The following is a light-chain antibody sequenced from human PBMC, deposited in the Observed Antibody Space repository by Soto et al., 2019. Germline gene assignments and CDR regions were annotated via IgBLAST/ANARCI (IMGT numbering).Light chain of an antibody. J-gene: IGLJ1*01. CDR3: SSYTSSSTLV. CDR1: SSDVGGYNY. CDR2: EVS. Sequence: QSVLTQPASVSGSPGQSITISCTGTSSDVGGYNYVSWYQQHPGKAPKLMIYEVSNRPSGVSNRFSDSKSGNTASLTISGLQAEDEADYYCSSYTSSSTLVFGTGTRSPS. V-gene: IGLV2-14*01.